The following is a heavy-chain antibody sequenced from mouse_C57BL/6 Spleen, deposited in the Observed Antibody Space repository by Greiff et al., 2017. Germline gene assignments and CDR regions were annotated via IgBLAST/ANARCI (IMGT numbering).Heavy chain of an antibody. D-gene: IGHD1-1*01. J-gene: IGHJ2*01. CDR1: GYTFTSYW. Sequence: VQLQQPGTELVKPGASGYTFTSYWMHWVKQRPGQGLEWIGNINPSNGGTNYNEKFKSKATLTVDNSSSTAYMQLSSLTSEDSAVYCCARGGYYGSSTYWGQGTTLTVSS. V-gene: IGHV1-53*01. CDR2: INPSNGGT. CDR3: ARGGYYGSSTY.